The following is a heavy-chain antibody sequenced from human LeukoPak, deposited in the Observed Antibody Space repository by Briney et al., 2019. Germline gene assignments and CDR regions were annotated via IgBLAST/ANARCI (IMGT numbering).Heavy chain of an antibody. Sequence: SETLSLTCTVSGYSISSGYYWGWIRQPPGKGLEWIGSIYHSGSTYYNPSLKSRVTISVDTSKNQFSLKLSSVTAADTAVYYCARGDYGDYYYYMDVWGKGTTVTISS. D-gene: IGHD4-17*01. V-gene: IGHV4-38-2*02. CDR3: ARGDYGDYYYYMDV. J-gene: IGHJ6*03. CDR2: IYHSGST. CDR1: GYSISSGYY.